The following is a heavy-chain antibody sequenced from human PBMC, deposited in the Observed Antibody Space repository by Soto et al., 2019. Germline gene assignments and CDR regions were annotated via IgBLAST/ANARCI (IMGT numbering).Heavy chain of an antibody. CDR3: ARTGVQGYCSGGSCYSGDFDY. CDR1: GGSFSGYY. Sequence: QVQLQQWGAGLLKPSETLSLTCAVYGGSFSGYYWSWIRQPPGKGLEWIGEINHSGSTNYNPSLKSRVTISVDTSKNQFSLKLSSVTAAATAVYYCARTGVQGYCSGGSCYSGDFDYWGQGPLVTVYS. J-gene: IGHJ4*02. D-gene: IGHD2-15*01. CDR2: INHSGST. V-gene: IGHV4-34*01.